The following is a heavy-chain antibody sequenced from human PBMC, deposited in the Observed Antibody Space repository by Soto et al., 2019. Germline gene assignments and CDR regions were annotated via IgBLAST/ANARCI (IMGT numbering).Heavy chain of an antibody. D-gene: IGHD2-15*01. Sequence: GGSLRLSCAASGFTFSSYSMNLVRQAPGKGLEWVSYISSSSSTIYYADSVKGRFTISRDNAKNSLYLQMNSLRAEDTAVYYCARDSGAATHYYYYGMDVWGQGTTVTVSS. CDR3: ARDSGAATHYYYYGMDV. CDR2: ISSSSSTI. V-gene: IGHV3-48*04. J-gene: IGHJ6*02. CDR1: GFTFSSYS.